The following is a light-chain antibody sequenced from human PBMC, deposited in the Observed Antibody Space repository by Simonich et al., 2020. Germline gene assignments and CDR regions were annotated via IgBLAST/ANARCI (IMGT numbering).Light chain of an antibody. J-gene: IGKJ4*01. CDR3: QQYDNLP. Sequence: DIQMTQSPSSLSASVGDRVNITCQASQDISNYLNLYQQKPGKAPKLLIYDASNLETGVTSRFSGSGSGTDFTFTISSLQPEDIATYYCQQYDNLPFGGGTKVEIK. CDR2: DAS. V-gene: IGKV1-33*01. CDR1: QDISNY.